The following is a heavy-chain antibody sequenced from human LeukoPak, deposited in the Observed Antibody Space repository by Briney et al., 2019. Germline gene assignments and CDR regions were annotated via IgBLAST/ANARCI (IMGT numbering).Heavy chain of an antibody. J-gene: IGHJ5*02. D-gene: IGHD6-13*01. V-gene: IGHV1-8*01. Sequence: ASVKVSRKASGYTFTSYDINWVRQATGQGLEWMGWMNPNSGNTGYAQKFQGRVTMTRNTSISTAYMELSSLRSEDTAVYYCARGPVAAAGTFWFDPWGQGTLVTVSS. CDR1: GYTFTSYD. CDR2: MNPNSGNT. CDR3: ARGPVAAAGTFWFDP.